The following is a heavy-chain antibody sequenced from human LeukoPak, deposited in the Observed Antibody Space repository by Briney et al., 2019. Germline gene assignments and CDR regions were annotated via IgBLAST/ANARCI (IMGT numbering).Heavy chain of an antibody. J-gene: IGHJ4*02. CDR2: IYYTGKT. CDR1: ADSITGNY. CDR3: ARHVLSGSYLAFRGPPGLDY. V-gene: IGHV4-39*01. Sequence: KPSETLSFTSTVSADSITGNYWGWIRPPPGQELEWIGNIYYTGKTYYNSSLNSRVNISLDTAKNQFSLKLSSVTAADTAVYYCARHVLSGSYLAFRGPPGLDYWGQGTLVSVSS. D-gene: IGHD1-26*01.